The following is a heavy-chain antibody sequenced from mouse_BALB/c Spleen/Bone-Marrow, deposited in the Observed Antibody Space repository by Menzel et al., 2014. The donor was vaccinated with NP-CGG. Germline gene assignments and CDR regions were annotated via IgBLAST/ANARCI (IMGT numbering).Heavy chain of an antibody. D-gene: IGHD1-1*01. V-gene: IGHV1-5*01. Sequence: EVQLQQSVTVLSRPGASVKMSCKASGYSFSTYWMHWVKQRPGQGLEWIGAIYPGNSDSSYNQKFEGKAKLTAVTSASTAYMELISLTHEDSAVYYCTRRGSSAFPYWGQGTLATVSA. CDR3: TRRGSSAFPY. J-gene: IGHJ3*01. CDR2: IYPGNSDS. CDR1: GYSFSTYW.